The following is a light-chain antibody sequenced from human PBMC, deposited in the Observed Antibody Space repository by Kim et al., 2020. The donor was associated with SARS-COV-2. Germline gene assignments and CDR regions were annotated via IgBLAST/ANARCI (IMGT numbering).Light chain of an antibody. V-gene: IGLV2-8*01. J-gene: IGLJ2*01. CDR1: SSDVGGYNY. CDR3: ASYAGSNNPVV. Sequence: SVTISCTGTSSDVGGYNYVSWYQQHPGKAPKLMIDDVNKRPSGVPDRFSGSKSGNTASLTVSGLQVEDEADYYCASYAGSNNPVVFGGGTKLTVL. CDR2: DVN.